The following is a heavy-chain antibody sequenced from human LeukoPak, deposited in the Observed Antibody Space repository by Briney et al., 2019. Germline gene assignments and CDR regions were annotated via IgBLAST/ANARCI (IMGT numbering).Heavy chain of an antibody. V-gene: IGHV5-51*01. J-gene: IGHJ3*02. CDR2: IYPGDSDT. Sequence: GESLKISCKGSGYSFTSYWIGWVRQMPGKGLEWMGIIYPGDSDTRYSPSFQGQVTISADKSISTAYLQWSSLNASDTAIYYCARESFGTGDLDSFDIWGQGTMVTVSS. D-gene: IGHD7-27*01. CDR3: ARESFGTGDLDSFDI. CDR1: GYSFTSYW.